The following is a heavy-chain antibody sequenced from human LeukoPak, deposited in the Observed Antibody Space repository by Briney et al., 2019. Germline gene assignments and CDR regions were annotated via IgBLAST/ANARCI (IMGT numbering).Heavy chain of an antibody. D-gene: IGHD3-22*01. V-gene: IGHV4-34*01. Sequence: SETLSLTCAVYGGSFSGYYWSWIRQPPGKGLEWIGEINHSGSTNYNPSLKSRVTISVDTSKNQFSLKLSYVTAADTAVYYCARGFSTPSLDYDSSVVDYWGQGTLVTVSS. CDR3: ARGFSTPSLDYDSSVVDY. CDR2: INHSGST. CDR1: GGSFSGYY. J-gene: IGHJ4*02.